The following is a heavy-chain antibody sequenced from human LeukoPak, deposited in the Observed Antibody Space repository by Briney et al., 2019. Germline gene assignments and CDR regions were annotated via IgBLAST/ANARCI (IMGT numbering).Heavy chain of an antibody. CDR3: ARGRVGSLDAFDI. V-gene: IGHV4-59*01. D-gene: IGHD1-26*01. CDR2: IYYSGST. J-gene: IGHJ3*02. CDR1: GGSISSYY. Sequence: PSETLSLTCTVSGGSISSYYWSWIRQPPGKGLEWIGYIYYSGSTNYNPSLKSRVTISVDTSKNQFSLKLSSVTAADTAVYYCARGRVGSLDAFDIWGQGTMVTVSS.